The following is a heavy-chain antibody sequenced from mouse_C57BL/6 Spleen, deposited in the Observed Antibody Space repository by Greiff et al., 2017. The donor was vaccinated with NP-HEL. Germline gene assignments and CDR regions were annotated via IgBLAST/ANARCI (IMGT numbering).Heavy chain of an antibody. CDR2: IDPEDGET. Sequence: EVQLQQSGAELVKPGASVKLSCTASGFNIKDYYMHWVKQRTEQGLEWIGRIDPEDGETKYAPKCQGKATITADTSSNTAYLQLSSLTSEDTAVYSCARDHYYGSKAWFAYWGQGTLVTVSA. J-gene: IGHJ3*01. CDR3: ARDHYYGSKAWFAY. V-gene: IGHV14-2*01. CDR1: GFNIKDYY. D-gene: IGHD1-1*01.